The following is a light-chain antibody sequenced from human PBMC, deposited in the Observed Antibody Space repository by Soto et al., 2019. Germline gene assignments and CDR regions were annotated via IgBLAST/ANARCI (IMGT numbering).Light chain of an antibody. CDR3: QSYDNTNVV. CDR2: EDN. CDR1: SGSIASNY. V-gene: IGLV6-57*02. J-gene: IGLJ3*02. Sequence: NFMLTQPHSVSASPGKTVTISCTGSSGSIASNYVQWYQQRPGSAPSTVIYEDNQRPSGVPDRFSGSIDSSSNTASLTISGLKTEDEADYYCQSYDNTNVVFGGGTKVTVL.